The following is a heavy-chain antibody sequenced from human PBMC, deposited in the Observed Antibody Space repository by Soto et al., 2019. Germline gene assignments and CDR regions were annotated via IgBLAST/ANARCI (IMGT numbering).Heavy chain of an antibody. CDR1: GGPLSSRAYS. J-gene: IGHJ4*01. Sequence: PSETQSLTCAVSGGPLSSRAYSWGWINQPPGKSLEWIGTIYYHGSTYSNPSLKSRVTISVDTSNNQLSLKLRSVTAADTAVYYCARHDGFSSGWIFDYWGHGTLVTVSS. V-gene: IGHV4-39*01. D-gene: IGHD6-19*01. CDR3: ARHDGFSSGWIFDY. CDR2: IYYHGST.